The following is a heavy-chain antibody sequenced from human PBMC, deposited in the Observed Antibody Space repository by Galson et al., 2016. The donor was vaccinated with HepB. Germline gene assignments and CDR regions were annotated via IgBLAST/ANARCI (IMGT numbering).Heavy chain of an antibody. CDR3: ARDRGKHQLLDIYSDIDY. Sequence: SLRLSCAGSGFPFNTYTLHWVRQAPGKGLEWVAVTSYDGGKKFYADSVQGRFTISRDNSKNTLYLQINSLRNEDTAVYYCARDRGKHQLLDIYSDIDYWGQGTLVTVSS. CDR1: GFPFNTYT. D-gene: IGHD2-2*03. J-gene: IGHJ4*02. CDR2: TSYDGGKK. V-gene: IGHV3-30-3*01.